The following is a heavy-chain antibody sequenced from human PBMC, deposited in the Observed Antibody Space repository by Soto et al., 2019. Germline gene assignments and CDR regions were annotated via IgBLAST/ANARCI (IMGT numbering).Heavy chain of an antibody. Sequence: ASVKVSCKASGYTFTSYDINWVRQATGQGLEWMGWMNPNSGNTGCAQKFQGRVTMTRNTSISTAYMELSSLRSEDTAVYYCARARRSSGWYRWFDPWGRGTLVTISS. J-gene: IGHJ5*02. CDR3: ARARRSSGWYRWFDP. CDR1: GYTFTSYD. CDR2: MNPNSGNT. D-gene: IGHD6-19*01. V-gene: IGHV1-8*01.